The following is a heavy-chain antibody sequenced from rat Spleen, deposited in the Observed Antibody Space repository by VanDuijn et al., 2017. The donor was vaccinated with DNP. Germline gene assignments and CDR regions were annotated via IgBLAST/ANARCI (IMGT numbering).Heavy chain of an antibody. Sequence: EVQLVESGGGLVQPGRSLKLSCAASGFTFSDYNMAWVRQAPKKGLEWVTSINANGGSTSYRDSVKGRFTISRDNAKSIVYLQMDSLRSEDTATYYCTTDFERGYWGQGVMVTVSS. CDR3: TTDFERGY. CDR1: GFTFSDYN. CDR2: INANGGST. V-gene: IGHV5-20*01. D-gene: IGHD1-11*01. J-gene: IGHJ2*01.